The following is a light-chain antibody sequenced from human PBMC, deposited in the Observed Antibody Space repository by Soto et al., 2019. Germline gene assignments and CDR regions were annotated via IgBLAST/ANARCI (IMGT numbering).Light chain of an antibody. Sequence: AIQVTQSPSYLSPSVGDSVTITGRTSQGIRSALGWYQQKPGKVPKXLIYAASTLPSGVPSRFRGTGSGRDLTITISSLQPEDFETYYCLLDYAYFWAFGQGTKVEIK. J-gene: IGKJ1*01. V-gene: IGKV1-6*01. CDR1: QGIRSA. CDR2: AAS. CDR3: LLDYAYFWA.